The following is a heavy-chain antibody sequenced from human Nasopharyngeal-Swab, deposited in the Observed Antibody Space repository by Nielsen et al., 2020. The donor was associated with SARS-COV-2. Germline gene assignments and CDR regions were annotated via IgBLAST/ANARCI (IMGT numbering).Heavy chain of an antibody. V-gene: IGHV3-30*03. Sequence: GGSLRLSCAASGFTFSSYGMHWVRQAPGKGLEWVAVISYDGSNKYYADSVKGRFTISRDNSKNTLYLQMNSLRAEDTAVYYCARADVDTAMVGPFDYWGQGTLVTVSS. CDR1: GFTFSSYG. D-gene: IGHD5-18*01. J-gene: IGHJ4*02. CDR3: ARADVDTAMVGPFDY. CDR2: ISYDGSNK.